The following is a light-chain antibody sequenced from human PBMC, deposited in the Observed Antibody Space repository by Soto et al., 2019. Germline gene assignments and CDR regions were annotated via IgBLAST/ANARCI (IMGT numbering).Light chain of an antibody. Sequence: QPVLTQSPSASASLGASVKLTCTLSSGHSSYAIAWHQQQPEKGPRFLMKLNSDGSHSKGDGISDRFSGSSSGAERYLTISSLQSEAEADYYCQTWGADSVIFGGGTNLTVL. V-gene: IGLV4-69*01. CDR2: LNSDGSH. CDR1: SGHSSYA. J-gene: IGLJ2*01. CDR3: QTWGADSVI.